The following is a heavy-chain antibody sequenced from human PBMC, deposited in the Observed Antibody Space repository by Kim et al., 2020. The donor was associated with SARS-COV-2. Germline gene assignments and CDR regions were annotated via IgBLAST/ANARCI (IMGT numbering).Heavy chain of an antibody. CDR2: ISSSGSTI. Sequence: GGSLRLSCAASGFTFSDYYMSWIRQAPGTGLEWVSYISSSGSTIYYADSVKGRFNISRDNAKSSLYLQMNSLRAEDTAVYYCARSTGYSPPTDGWFDPWGQGTLVTVSS. CDR1: GFTFSDYY. CDR3: ARSTGYSPPTDGWFDP. V-gene: IGHV3-11*01. D-gene: IGHD3-22*01. J-gene: IGHJ5*02.